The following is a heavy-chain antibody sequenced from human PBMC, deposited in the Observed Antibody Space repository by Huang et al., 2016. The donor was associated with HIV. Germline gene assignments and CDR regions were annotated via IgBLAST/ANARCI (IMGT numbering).Heavy chain of an antibody. J-gene: IGHJ4*02. D-gene: IGHD3-22*01. V-gene: IGHV4-34*01. CDR2: LNHSGRT. CDR1: GESFSGYY. CDR3: ARGSARYYYDSSGYRRSPSFDY. Sequence: QVQLQQWGAGLLKPSETLSLTCAVYGESFSGYYWTWIRQPPGKGLEWIGELNHSGRTNYNPSLKNRVTMSVDTSKNQFSLELRSVTAADTAVYYCARGSARYYYDSSGYRRSPSFDYWGQGTLVTVSS.